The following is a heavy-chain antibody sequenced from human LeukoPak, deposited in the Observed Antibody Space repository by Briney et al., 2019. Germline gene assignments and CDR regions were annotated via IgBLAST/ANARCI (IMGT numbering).Heavy chain of an antibody. Sequence: GASVKVSCKASGGTFSSYTISWVRQAPGQGLEWMGRIIPILGIANYAQKFQGRVTMTEDTSTDTAYMELSSLRSEDTAVYYCATVSSGWENYFDYWGQGTLVTVSS. CDR1: GGTFSSYT. D-gene: IGHD6-19*01. V-gene: IGHV1-69*02. CDR2: IIPILGIA. J-gene: IGHJ4*02. CDR3: ATVSSGWENYFDY.